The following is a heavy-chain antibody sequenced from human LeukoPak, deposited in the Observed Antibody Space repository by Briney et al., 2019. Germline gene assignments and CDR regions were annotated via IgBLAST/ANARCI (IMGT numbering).Heavy chain of an antibody. D-gene: IGHD1-26*01. CDR2: IYYSGRV. Sequence: PSETLSLTCVVYGGSFSGYYWSWIRQPPGKGLEWLGNIYYSGRVYHNPSLQTRVTMSVDSSKNQFSLRLGSVTAVDTAVYFCAKTRSGTYYGDSFDIWGQGILVTVSS. CDR1: GGSFSGYY. V-gene: IGHV4-34*10. J-gene: IGHJ3*02. CDR3: AKTRSGTYYGDSFDI.